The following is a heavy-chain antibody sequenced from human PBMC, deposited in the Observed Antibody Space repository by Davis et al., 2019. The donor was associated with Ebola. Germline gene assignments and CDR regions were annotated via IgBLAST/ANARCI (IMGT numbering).Heavy chain of an antibody. CDR2: IKQDGSEK. CDR3: ARGWVAYGMDV. J-gene: IGHJ6*02. V-gene: IGHV3-7*01. CDR1: GFTFSSYW. Sequence: GESLKISCAASGFTFSSYWMNWVRQAPGKGLEWVANIKQDGSEKNYVDSVKGRFTISRDNAKSSLFLQMNSLRAEDTAVYYCARGWVAYGMDVWGQGTTVTVSS. D-gene: IGHD1-26*01.